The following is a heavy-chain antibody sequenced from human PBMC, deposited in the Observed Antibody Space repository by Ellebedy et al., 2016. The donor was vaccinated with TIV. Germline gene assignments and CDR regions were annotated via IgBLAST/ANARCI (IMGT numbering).Heavy chain of an antibody. D-gene: IGHD2-21*02. CDR1: GFSLRTSGMC. V-gene: IGHV2-70*12. CDR2: IDWEDDK. Sequence: SGPTLVQPTQTLTLTCTFSGFSLRTSGMCVSWIRQAPGKALEWLALIDWEDDKKYSMSLKTRLTISQDTSRNQVVLRMTNMDPVATPPYYCAPPPSRDPYYFDYWGRGTPVTVSS. CDR3: APPPSRDPYYFDY. J-gene: IGHJ4*02.